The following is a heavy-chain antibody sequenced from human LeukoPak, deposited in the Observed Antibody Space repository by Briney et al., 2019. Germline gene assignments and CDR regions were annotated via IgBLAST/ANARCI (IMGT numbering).Heavy chain of an antibody. D-gene: IGHD3-10*01. Sequence: SQTLSLTCAISGDSVSSNSAAWHWIRQSPSRGLEWLGRTYYRSKWYSYYAASVKSRITINPDTSKNQFSLQLKSVTPEDTAVYYCARMVGLVSDYWGQGTLVTVSS. CDR2: TYYRSKWYS. V-gene: IGHV6-1*01. CDR3: ARMVGLVSDY. CDR1: GDSVSSNSAA. J-gene: IGHJ4*02.